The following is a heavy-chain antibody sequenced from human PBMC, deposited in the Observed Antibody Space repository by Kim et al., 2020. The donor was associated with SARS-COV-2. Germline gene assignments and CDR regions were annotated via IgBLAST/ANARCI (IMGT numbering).Heavy chain of an antibody. D-gene: IGHD2-8*01. CDR1: GGTFSNNA. Sequence: SVKVSCKASGGTFSNNAINWVRRAPGQGLEWLGGFLPIFGTSKYAQKFQGRVTITADESTSTAYMELSGLRSEDTAVYYCATEGRQLQWFYYGLDVWG. V-gene: IGHV1-69*13. J-gene: IGHJ6*02. CDR2: FLPIFGTS. CDR3: ATEGRQLQWFYYGLDV.